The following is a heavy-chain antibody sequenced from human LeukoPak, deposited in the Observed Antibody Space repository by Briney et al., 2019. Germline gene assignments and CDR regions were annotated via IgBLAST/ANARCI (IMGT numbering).Heavy chain of an antibody. Sequence: GGSLRLSCAAFGFTFSSYAMHGVRQAPGKGLEWVGVISYDGSNKYYADSVKGRFTISRDNSKNTLYLQMNSLRAEDTAVYYCARESEASMDIWGQGTMVTVSS. CDR2: ISYDGSNK. CDR3: ARESEASMDI. CDR1: GFTFSSYA. J-gene: IGHJ3*02. V-gene: IGHV3-30*01.